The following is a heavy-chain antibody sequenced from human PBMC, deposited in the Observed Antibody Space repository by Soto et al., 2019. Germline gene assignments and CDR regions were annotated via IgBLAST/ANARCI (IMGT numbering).Heavy chain of an antibody. V-gene: IGHV3-21*01. Sequence: EVQLVESGVGLVKPGGSLRLSCAASGFTFSSYCMNWVRQAPGKGLACVSSISGITTYIYSADAVKGRFIISRDNSQSLLYVQMNCLRVEDTAVYYCAIGREDIPPYYLDDWGQGILVTVSS. CDR1: GFTFSSYC. D-gene: IGHD2-15*01. J-gene: IGHJ4*02. CDR2: ISGITTYI. CDR3: AIGREDIPPYYLDD.